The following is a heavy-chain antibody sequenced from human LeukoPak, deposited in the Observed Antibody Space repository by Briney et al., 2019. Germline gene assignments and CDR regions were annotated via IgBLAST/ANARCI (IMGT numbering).Heavy chain of an antibody. J-gene: IGHJ4*02. CDR1: GFTFSSYA. V-gene: IGHV4-39*01. Sequence: GSLRLSCAASGFTFSSYAMSWIRQPPGKGLEWIGSIYYRGSTYYNPSLKSRVTISVDTSKNQFSLKLSSVTAADTAVYYCARAGYSYGRRYYFDYWGQGTLVTVSS. CDR2: IYYRGST. CDR3: ARAGYSYGRRYYFDY. D-gene: IGHD5-18*01.